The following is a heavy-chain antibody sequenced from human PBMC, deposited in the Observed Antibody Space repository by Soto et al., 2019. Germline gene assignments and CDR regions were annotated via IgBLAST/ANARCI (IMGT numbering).Heavy chain of an antibody. Sequence: GESLKISCKGSGYSFTSYWISWVRQMPGKGLEWMGKIDPSDSYTNYSPSFQGHVTISADKSITTAYLQWSSLKASDTAMYYCGSNKNCNYYYGMEVWGQGTTVNVSS. CDR3: GSNKNCNYYYGMEV. V-gene: IGHV5-10-1*01. J-gene: IGHJ6*02. CDR1: GYSFTSYW. D-gene: IGHD1-1*01. CDR2: IDPSDSYT.